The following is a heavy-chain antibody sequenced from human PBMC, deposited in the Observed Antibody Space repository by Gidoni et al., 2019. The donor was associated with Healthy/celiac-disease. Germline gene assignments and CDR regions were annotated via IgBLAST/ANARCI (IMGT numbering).Heavy chain of an antibody. Sequence: QVQLVQSGAEVKKPGSSVKVSCKASGGTFSSYTISWVRQAPGQGLEWMGRIIPILGIANYAQKFQGRGTITADKSTSTAYMELSSLRSEDTAVYYCASETVAGTDYWGQGTLVTVSS. V-gene: IGHV1-69*02. CDR1: GGTFSSYT. CDR2: IIPILGIA. CDR3: ASETVAGTDY. D-gene: IGHD6-19*01. J-gene: IGHJ4*02.